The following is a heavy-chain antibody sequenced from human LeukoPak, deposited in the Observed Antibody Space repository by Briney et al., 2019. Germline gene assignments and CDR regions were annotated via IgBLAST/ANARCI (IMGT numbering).Heavy chain of an antibody. CDR2: IWYDGSNK. Sequence: GRSLRLSCAASGFTFSSYGMHWVRQAPGKGLEWVAVIWYDGSNKYYADSVKGRFTISRDNSKNTLYLQMNSLRAEDTAVYYCARDGSGSYYTPYFDYWGQGTLVTVSS. CDR1: GFTFSSYG. CDR3: ARDGSGSYYTPYFDY. D-gene: IGHD3-10*01. V-gene: IGHV3-33*01. J-gene: IGHJ4*02.